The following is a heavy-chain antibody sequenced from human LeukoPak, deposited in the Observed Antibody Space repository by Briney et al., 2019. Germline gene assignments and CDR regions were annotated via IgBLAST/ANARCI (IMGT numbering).Heavy chain of an antibody. V-gene: IGHV3-74*01. CDR2: INSDGSST. D-gene: IGHD3-3*01. Sequence: PGGSLRLSCAASGFTFSSYSMNWVRQAPGKGLVWVSRINSDGSSTSYADSVKGRFTISRDNAKNTLYLQMNSLRAEDTAVYYCAREGILEWLSPFDYWGQGTLVTVSS. CDR1: GFTFSSYS. J-gene: IGHJ4*02. CDR3: AREGILEWLSPFDY.